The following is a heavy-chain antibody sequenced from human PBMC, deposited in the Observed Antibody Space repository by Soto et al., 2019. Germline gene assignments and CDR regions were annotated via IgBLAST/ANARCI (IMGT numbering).Heavy chain of an antibody. Sequence: SETLSLTCTVSGGSISSYYWSWIRQPPGKGLEWIGYIYYSGSTNYNPSLKSRVTISVDTSKNQFSLKLSSVTAADTAVYYCAREGCSSTSCYENWFDPWGQGTLVTVSS. CDR3: AREGCSSTSCYENWFDP. CDR2: IYYSGST. CDR1: GGSISSYY. D-gene: IGHD2-2*01. V-gene: IGHV4-59*01. J-gene: IGHJ5*02.